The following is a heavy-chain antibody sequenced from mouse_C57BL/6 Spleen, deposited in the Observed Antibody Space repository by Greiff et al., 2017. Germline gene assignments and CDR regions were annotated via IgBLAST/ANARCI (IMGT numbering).Heavy chain of an antibody. CDR2: IRNKANGYTT. J-gene: IGHJ2*01. CDR3: ARSYGNYDFDY. V-gene: IGHV7-3*01. D-gene: IGHD2-1*01. CDR1: GFTFTDYY. Sequence: EVKLLESGGGLVQPGGSLSLSCAASGFTFTDYYMSWVRQPPGKALEWLGFIRNKANGYTTEYSASVKGRFTISRDNSQSILYLQMNALGAEDSATYCGARSYGNYDFDYWGQGTTLTVSS.